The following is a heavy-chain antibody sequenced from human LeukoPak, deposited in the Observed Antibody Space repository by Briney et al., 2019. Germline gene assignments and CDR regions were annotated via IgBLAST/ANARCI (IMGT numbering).Heavy chain of an antibody. Sequence: AGTLRFSGAASRFTFSSFAMSRLPQAPGKGLKGVSAISGSGGSGYYEYYVKGGFTICRDNAEHTLYLQISSLRAEDTAVYYCAKDLDSSGYYYPFGYWGEGTLVTVSS. V-gene: IGHV3-23*01. CDR1: RFTFSSFA. D-gene: IGHD3-22*01. CDR2: ISGSGGSG. CDR3: AKDLDSSGYYYPFGY. J-gene: IGHJ4*02.